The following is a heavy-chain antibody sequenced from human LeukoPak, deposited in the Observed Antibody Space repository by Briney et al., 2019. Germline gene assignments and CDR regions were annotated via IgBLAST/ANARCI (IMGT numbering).Heavy chain of an antibody. Sequence: GGSLRLPCAASGFTFSNYAMSWVRQAPGKGLEWVSAISSGGGSTYFADSVKGRFTISRDNSKNTVYLQMNSLRDEDTAVYYCARVNSYGSYWGQGTLVTVSS. CDR3: ARVNSYGSY. CDR2: ISSGGGST. J-gene: IGHJ4*02. V-gene: IGHV3-23*01. CDR1: GFTFSNYA. D-gene: IGHD5-18*01.